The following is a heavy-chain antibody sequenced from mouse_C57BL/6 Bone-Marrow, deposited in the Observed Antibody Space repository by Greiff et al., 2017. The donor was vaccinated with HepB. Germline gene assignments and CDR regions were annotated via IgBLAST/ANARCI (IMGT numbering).Heavy chain of an antibody. V-gene: IGHV1-55*01. D-gene: IGHD2-5*01. CDR1: GYTFTSYW. CDR2: CYPGRGSA. J-gene: IGHJ4*01. Sequence: QVQLQQPGAELVKPGASVKMSCKASGYTFTSYWITWVKQRPGQGLEWIGDCYPGRGSANYNEKFKSKGTLTVDTASSTAYMQLRSLTSEDSAVYYSARSSYYYSNNIAMEYWGQGTSVTVSS. CDR3: ARSSYYYSNNIAMEY.